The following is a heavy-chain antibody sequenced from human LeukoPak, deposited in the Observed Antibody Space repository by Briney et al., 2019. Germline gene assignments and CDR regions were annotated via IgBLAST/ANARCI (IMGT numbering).Heavy chain of an antibody. CDR1: GGSFSGYY. D-gene: IGHD1-1*01. J-gene: IGHJ4*02. V-gene: IGHV4-34*01. Sequence: SETLSLTCAVYGGSFSGYYWSWIRQPPGKGLEWIGEINHSGSTNYNPSLKSRVTISVDTSKNQFSLKLSSVTAADTAVYYCAVARNWNGNYWGQGTLVTASS. CDR2: INHSGST. CDR3: AVARNWNGNY.